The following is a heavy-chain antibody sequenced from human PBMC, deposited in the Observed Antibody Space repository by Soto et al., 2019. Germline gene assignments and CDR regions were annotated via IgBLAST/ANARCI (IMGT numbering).Heavy chain of an antibody. CDR1: GGSISSGGYS. Sequence: KTSETLSLTCAVSGGSISSGGYSWSWIRQPPGKGLEWIGYIYHSGSTYYNPSLKSRVTISVDRSKNQFSLKLSSVTAADTAVYYCARARAKRSGWFGYFDYWGQATLVTVSS. V-gene: IGHV4-30-2*01. D-gene: IGHD6-19*01. CDR3: ARARAKRSGWFGYFDY. J-gene: IGHJ4*02. CDR2: IYHSGST.